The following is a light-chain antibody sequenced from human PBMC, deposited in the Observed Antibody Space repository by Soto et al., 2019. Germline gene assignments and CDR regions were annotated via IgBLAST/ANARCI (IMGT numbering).Light chain of an antibody. Sequence: QSALTQPPSASGSPGQSVTISCTGTSSDVGGYNFVSWYQHHPGKAPKLIIDEVNKRPSGVPNRFSGSKSGNTASLTVSGLQAVDEADYYCNSYAGSNIYVFGTGTKLTVL. CDR1: SSDVGGYNF. V-gene: IGLV2-8*01. CDR2: EVN. CDR3: NSYAGSNIYV. J-gene: IGLJ1*01.